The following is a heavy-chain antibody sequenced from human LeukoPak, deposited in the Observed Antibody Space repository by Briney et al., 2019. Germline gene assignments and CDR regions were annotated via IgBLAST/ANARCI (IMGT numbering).Heavy chain of an antibody. CDR1: GLTFSNAW. V-gene: IGHV3-15*01. J-gene: IGHJ4*02. CDR3: TTGGSPFWSGYYAGFDY. Sequence: PGGSLRLSCAASGLTFSNAWMSWVRQAPGKGLEWVGRIKSRTDGGTTDYAAPVKGRFTISRDDSKNTLYLQMNSLKTEDTAVYYCTTGGSPFWSGYYAGFDYWGQGTLVTVSS. D-gene: IGHD3-3*01. CDR2: IKSRTDGGTT.